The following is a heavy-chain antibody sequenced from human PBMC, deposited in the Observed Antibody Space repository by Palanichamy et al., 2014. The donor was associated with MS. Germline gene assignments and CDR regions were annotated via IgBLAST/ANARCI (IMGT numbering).Heavy chain of an antibody. CDR2: TYYRSKWYN. D-gene: IGHD5-12*01. CDR1: GDSVSSNSAA. Sequence: QTLSLTCAISGDSVSSNSAAWNWIRQSPSRGLEWLGRTYYRSKWYNEYATSVERRITIHPDTSKSQFSLQLNSVTPEDTAVYYCARGALFSGYDRFDYWGQGTLVTVSS. J-gene: IGHJ4*02. V-gene: IGHV6-1*01. CDR3: ARGALFSGYDRFDY.